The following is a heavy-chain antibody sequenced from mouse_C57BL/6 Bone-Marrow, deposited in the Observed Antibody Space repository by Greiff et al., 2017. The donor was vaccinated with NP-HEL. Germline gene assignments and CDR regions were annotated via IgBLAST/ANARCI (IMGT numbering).Heavy chain of an antibody. Sequence: QVQLQQPGAELVKPGASVKLSCKASGYTFTSYWMHWVKQRPGRGLEWIGRIDPKSGGTKYNEKFKSKATLTVDKPSSTAYMQLSSLTSEDSAVYYCARRSAEAQAIYAMDYWGQGTSVTVSS. CDR3: ARRSAEAQAIYAMDY. D-gene: IGHD3-2*02. CDR1: GYTFTSYW. CDR2: IDPKSGGT. V-gene: IGHV1-72*01. J-gene: IGHJ4*01.